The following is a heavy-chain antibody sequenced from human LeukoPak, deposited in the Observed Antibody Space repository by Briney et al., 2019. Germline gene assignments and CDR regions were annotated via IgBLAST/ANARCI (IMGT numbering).Heavy chain of an antibody. V-gene: IGHV3-21*01. CDR2: ISSSSSYI. CDR1: GFTFSSYS. D-gene: IGHD3-3*01. Sequence: GGSLRLSCAASGFTFSSYSMNWVRQAPGKGLEWVSSISSSSSYIYYADSVKGRFTISRDNAKNSLYLQMNSLRAEDTAVYYCARDRTIFGVVRGYYYYYMDVWGKGTTVTVSS. CDR3: ARDRTIFGVVRGYYYYYMDV. J-gene: IGHJ6*03.